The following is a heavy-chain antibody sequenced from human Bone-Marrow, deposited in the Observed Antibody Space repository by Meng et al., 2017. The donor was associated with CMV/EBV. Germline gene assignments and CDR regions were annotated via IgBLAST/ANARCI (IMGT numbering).Heavy chain of an antibody. CDR1: GFTFDDYA. CDR3: AREQGTSLTIFGVVRLGWFDP. V-gene: IGHV3-9*01. J-gene: IGHJ5*02. CDR2: INWNSRNI. D-gene: IGHD3-3*01. Sequence: LSLTCAASGFTFDDYAMHWVRQAPGKGLEWVSGINWNSRNIGYAESVKGRFTISRDNAKKSLYLQMNSLRAEDTAVYYCAREQGTSLTIFGVVRLGWFDPWGQGTLVTVSS.